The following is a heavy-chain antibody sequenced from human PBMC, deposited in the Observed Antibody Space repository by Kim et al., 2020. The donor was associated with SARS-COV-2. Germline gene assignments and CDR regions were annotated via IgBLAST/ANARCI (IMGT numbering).Heavy chain of an antibody. CDR3: ARGYDYIWGSYRPLDYYYYGMDV. V-gene: IGHV3-30*04. CDR2: ISYDGSNK. J-gene: IGHJ6*02. CDR1: GFTFSSYA. Sequence: GSLRLSCAASGFTFSSYAMHWVRQAPGKGLEWVAVISYDGSNKYYVDSVKGRFTISRDNSKNTLYLQMNSLRAEDTAVYYCARGYDYIWGSYRPLDYYYYGMDVWGQGTTVTVSS. D-gene: IGHD3-16*02.